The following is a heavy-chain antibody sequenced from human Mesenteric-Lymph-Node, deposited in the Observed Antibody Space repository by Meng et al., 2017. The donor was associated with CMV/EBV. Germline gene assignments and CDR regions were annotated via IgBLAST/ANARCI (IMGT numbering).Heavy chain of an antibody. CDR1: GGSFSGYY. D-gene: IGHD4-23*01. CDR3: ARHQRWLKSEGGFNY. V-gene: IGHV4-34*01. Sequence: QGQLPQWGAGLLKPSETLSLTCAVYGGSFSGYYWSWIRQPPGKGLEWIGEINHSGSTNYNPSLKSRVTISVDTSKNQFSLKLSSVTAADTAVYYCARHQRWLKSEGGFNYWGQGTLVTVSS. CDR2: INHSGST. J-gene: IGHJ4*02.